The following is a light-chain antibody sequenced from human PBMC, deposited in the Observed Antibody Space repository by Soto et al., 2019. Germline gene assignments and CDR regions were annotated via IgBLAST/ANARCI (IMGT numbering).Light chain of an antibody. V-gene: IGKV1-5*03. CDR3: QQYNSYST. CDR1: QSIISW. Sequence: IQMTQSPSSPSAPVGDRVTITCRASQSIISWLAWYQQKPGKAPKLLICKASSLESGVPSRFSRSGSGTEFTLTIRSLQPDDFATYYCQQYNSYSTFGQGTKVDIK. J-gene: IGKJ1*01. CDR2: KAS.